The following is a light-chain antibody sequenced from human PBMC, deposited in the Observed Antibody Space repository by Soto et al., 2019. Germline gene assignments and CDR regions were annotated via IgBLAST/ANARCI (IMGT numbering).Light chain of an antibody. V-gene: IGLV1-40*01. CDR3: QSYDSSRSPLYV. CDR2: ANN. J-gene: IGLJ1*01. Sequence: QPVLTQPPSVSGAPGQRVSISCTGSSSNIGAGYDVHWYQHLPGTAPKLLIYANNNRPSGVPDRFSGSKSGTSASLAITGLQAEDEADCYCQSYDSSRSPLYVFGTGTKVTVL. CDR1: SSNIGAGYD.